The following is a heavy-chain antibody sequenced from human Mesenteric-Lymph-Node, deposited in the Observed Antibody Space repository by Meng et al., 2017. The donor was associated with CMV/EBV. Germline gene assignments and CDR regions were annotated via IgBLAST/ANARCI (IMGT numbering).Heavy chain of an antibody. J-gene: IGHJ2*01. D-gene: IGHD5-18*01. CDR3: ARGYSYGYWYFDL. V-gene: IGHV4-39*07. CDR1: GGSISSTSYY. CDR2: IYYSGST. Sequence: SETLSLTCTVSGGSISSTSYYWGWIRQPPGKGLEWIGRIGSIYYSGSTYYNPSLKSRLTISVDTSKNQFSLKLNSVTAADTAVYYCARGYSYGYWYFDLWGRGTLVTVSS.